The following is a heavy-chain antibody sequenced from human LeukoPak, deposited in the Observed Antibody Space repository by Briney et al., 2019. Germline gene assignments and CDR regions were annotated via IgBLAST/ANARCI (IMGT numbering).Heavy chain of an antibody. CDR3: ARQRSSGGYYYYYGMDV. V-gene: IGHV5-51*01. CDR1: GYSFTSYW. CDR2: IYPGDSDT. D-gene: IGHD6-19*01. Sequence: GESLKISGKGSGYSFTSYWIGWVRQMPGKGLEWMGIIYPGDSDTRYSPSFQGQVTISADKSISTAYLQWSSLKASDTAMYYCARQRSSGGYYYYYGMDVWGQGTTVTVSS. J-gene: IGHJ6*02.